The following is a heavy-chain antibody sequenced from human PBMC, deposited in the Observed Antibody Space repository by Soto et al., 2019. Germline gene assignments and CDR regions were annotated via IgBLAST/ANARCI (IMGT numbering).Heavy chain of an antibody. CDR3: ARDSGGSKASYYFDY. Sequence: ASVKVSCKASGYTFTSYAMHWVRQAPGQRLEWMGWINAGNGNTKYSQKFQGRVTITRDTSASTAYMELSSLRSEDTALYYCARDSGGSKASYYFDYWGQGTLVTVSS. CDR1: GYTFTSYA. CDR2: INAGNGNT. D-gene: IGHD3-10*01. J-gene: IGHJ4*02. V-gene: IGHV1-3*01.